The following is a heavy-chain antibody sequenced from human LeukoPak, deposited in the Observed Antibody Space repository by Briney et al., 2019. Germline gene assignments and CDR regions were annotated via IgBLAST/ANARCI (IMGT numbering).Heavy chain of an antibody. Sequence: GASVKVSCKASGYTFTSYGISWVRQAPGQGLEWMGWISAYNGNTNYAQKLQGRVTMSTDTSTSTAYMELRSLRSDDTAVYYCASHYGSGSSYYYMDVWGKGTTVTVSS. CDR2: ISAYNGNT. D-gene: IGHD3-10*01. CDR3: ASHYGSGSSYYYMDV. J-gene: IGHJ6*03. V-gene: IGHV1-18*01. CDR1: GYTFTSYG.